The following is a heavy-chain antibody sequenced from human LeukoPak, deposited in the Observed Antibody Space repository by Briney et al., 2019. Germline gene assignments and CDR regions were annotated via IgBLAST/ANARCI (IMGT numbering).Heavy chain of an antibody. CDR3: ASLYADAFDI. Sequence: GGSLRLSCVASGFTFSGYSMNWVRQAPGKGLEWVSSISSSSSYIYYADLVKGRFTISRDNAKNSLYLQMNSLRAEDTAVYYCASLYADAFDIRGQGTMVTVSS. V-gene: IGHV3-21*06. CDR2: ISSSSSYI. D-gene: IGHD2-8*01. CDR1: GFTFSGYS. J-gene: IGHJ3*02.